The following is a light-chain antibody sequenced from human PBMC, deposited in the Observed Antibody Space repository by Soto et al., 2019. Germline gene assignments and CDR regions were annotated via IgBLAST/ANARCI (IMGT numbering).Light chain of an antibody. V-gene: IGLV2-14*01. J-gene: IGLJ1*01. CDR3: SSYTSSTTYV. CDR2: DVS. CDR1: SSDVGGYNY. Sequence: QSALTQPASVSGSPGQSITISCTGTSSDVGGYNYVSWYQQHLGKAPKLMIYDVSNRPSGVSNRFSGSKSGNTASLTISGLQGEDEADYYCSSYTSSTTYVFGTGTKLTVL.